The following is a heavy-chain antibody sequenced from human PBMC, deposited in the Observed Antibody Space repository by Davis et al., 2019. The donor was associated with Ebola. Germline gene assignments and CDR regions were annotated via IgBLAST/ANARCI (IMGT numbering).Heavy chain of an antibody. CDR1: GYTFTGYY. Sequence: ASVKVSCKASGYTFTGYYMHWVRQAPGQGLEWMGWINPNSGGTNYAQKFQGRVTMTRDTSISTAYMELSRLRSDDTAVYYCARETEHLGELTPVPTFDYWGQGTLVTVSS. V-gene: IGHV1-2*02. CDR2: INPNSGGT. J-gene: IGHJ4*02. CDR3: ARETEHLGELTPVPTFDY. D-gene: IGHD3-16*01.